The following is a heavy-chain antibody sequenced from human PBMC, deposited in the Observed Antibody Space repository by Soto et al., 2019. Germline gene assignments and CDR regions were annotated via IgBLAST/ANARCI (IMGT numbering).Heavy chain of an antibody. Sequence: ASVKVSCKASGYTFTSSGISWLRQAPGQGLEWMGWISTYNGDTNDAPKFQDRVTMTIDRSTSTAYMELRSLRSDDAAVYYCARAGAAPYYYYGMDVWGQGTKVTVSS. D-gene: IGHD2-15*01. CDR3: ARAGAAPYYYYGMDV. CDR1: GYTFTSSG. CDR2: ISTYNGDT. J-gene: IGHJ6*02. V-gene: IGHV1-18*01.